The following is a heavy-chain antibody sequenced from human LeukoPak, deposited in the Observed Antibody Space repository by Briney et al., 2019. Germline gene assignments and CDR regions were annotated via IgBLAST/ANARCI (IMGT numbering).Heavy chain of an antibody. CDR1: GTSISRHY. CDR3: ARQDGLWVGDLGGWFDF. D-gene: IGHD3-10*01. V-gene: IGHV4-4*09. J-gene: IGHJ5*01. Sequence: PSETRSLTCTVSGTSISRHYWSWLRQSAGLGLEWLGYISTTGSTTYNPSLEGRVTMSEDTSQNQLSLTLSSVTAADTAVYFCARQDGLWVGDLGGWFDFWGQGIQVTVSS. CDR2: ISTTGST.